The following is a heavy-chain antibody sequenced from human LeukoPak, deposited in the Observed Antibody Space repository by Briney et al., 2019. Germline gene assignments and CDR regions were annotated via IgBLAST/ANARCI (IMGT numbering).Heavy chain of an antibody. CDR2: IYYSGST. J-gene: IGHJ4*02. V-gene: IGHV4-39*01. D-gene: IGHD2-15*01. CDR3: ARRYCSGGHCYYFDS. Sequence: SETLSLTCTVSGGSISSSSHYWGWIRQPPGMGLEWNGIIYYSGSTYYNPSLNSRVTVSLDTSKNQFSLTVTSVTAADTAVYYCARRYCSGGHCYYFDSWGQGTLVTVSS. CDR1: GGSISSSSHY.